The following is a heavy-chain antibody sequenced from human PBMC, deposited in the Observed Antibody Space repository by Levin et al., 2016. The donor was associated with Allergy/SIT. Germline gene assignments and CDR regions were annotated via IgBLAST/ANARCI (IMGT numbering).Heavy chain of an antibody. CDR2: IYHSGST. J-gene: IGHJ6*03. D-gene: IGHD2-2*01. V-gene: IGHV4-4*02. CDR3: ASLYCSSTSCYDGYYYYMDV. Sequence: VRQMPGKGLEWIGEIYHSGSTNYNPSLKSRVTISVDKSKNQFSLRLSSVTAADTAVYYCASLYCSSTSCYDGYYYYMDVWGKGTTVTVSS.